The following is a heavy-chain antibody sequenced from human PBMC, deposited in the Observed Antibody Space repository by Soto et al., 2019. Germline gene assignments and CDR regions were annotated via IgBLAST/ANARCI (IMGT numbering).Heavy chain of an antibody. CDR3: ASPYGDSDYYYYGMDV. CDR2: IIPNSGGT. Sequence: QVQLVQSGAEVKKPGSSVKVSCKASGGTFSSYAISWVRQAPGQGLEWMGGIIPNSGGTNYAQKFQGRVTMTRDTSISTAYMELSRLRSDDTAVYYCASPYGDSDYYYYGMDVWGQGTTVTVSS. V-gene: IGHV1-2*02. J-gene: IGHJ6*02. CDR1: GGTFSSYA. D-gene: IGHD4-17*01.